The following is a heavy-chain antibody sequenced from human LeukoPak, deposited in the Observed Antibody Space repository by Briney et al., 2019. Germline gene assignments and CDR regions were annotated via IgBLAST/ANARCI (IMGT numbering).Heavy chain of an antibody. D-gene: IGHD6-19*01. V-gene: IGHV4-59*08. CDR2: ISYSGST. J-gene: IGHJ4*02. Sequence: PSETLSLTCTVSGGSISGYYWSWIRQPPGKGLEWIGYISYSGSTNYNPSLKSRVSMSVDTSKNQFSLNLRPLTAADTAVYYCARHGSAWSFDYWGQGTLITVSS. CDR1: GGSISGYY. CDR3: ARHGSAWSFDY.